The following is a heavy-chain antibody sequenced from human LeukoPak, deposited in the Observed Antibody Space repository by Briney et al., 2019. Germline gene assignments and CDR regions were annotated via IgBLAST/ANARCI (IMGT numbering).Heavy chain of an antibody. CDR2: IYHSGST. V-gene: IGHV4-30-2*01. J-gene: IGHJ4*02. D-gene: IGHD3-3*01. CDR3: ARQNEYRDFWSGYY. CDR1: GGSISSGGYY. Sequence: SQTLSLTCTVSGGSISSGGYYWSWIRQPPGKGLEWIGYIYHSGSTYYNPSLKSRVTISVDTSKNHFSLKLSSVTAADTAVYYCARQNEYRDFWSGYYWGQGTLVTVSS.